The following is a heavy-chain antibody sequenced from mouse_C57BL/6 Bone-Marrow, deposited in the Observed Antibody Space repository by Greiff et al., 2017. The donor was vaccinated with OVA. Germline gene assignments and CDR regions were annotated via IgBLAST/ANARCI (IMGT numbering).Heavy chain of an antibody. CDR2: IDPSDSYT. J-gene: IGHJ2*01. V-gene: IGHV1-69*01. Sequence: QVQLKQPGAELVMPGASVKLSCKASGYTFTSYWMHWVKQRPGQGLEWIGEIDPSDSYTNYNQKFKGKSTLTVDKSSSTAYMQLSSLTSEDSAVYYCARLDDGYFYFDYWGQGTTLTVSS. D-gene: IGHD2-3*01. CDR1: GYTFTSYW. CDR3: ARLDDGYFYFDY.